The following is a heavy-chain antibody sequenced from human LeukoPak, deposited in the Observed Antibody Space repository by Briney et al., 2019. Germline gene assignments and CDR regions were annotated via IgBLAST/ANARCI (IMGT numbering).Heavy chain of an antibody. Sequence: ASVKVSCKASGYTFTSYYMHWVRQAPGQGLEWMGIINPSGGSTSYAQKFQGRVTMTRDMSTSTVYMELGSLRSEDTAVYYCARSAGGDVDTAMVTSWFDPWGQGTLVTVSS. V-gene: IGHV1-46*01. CDR2: INPSGGST. CDR3: ARSAGGDVDTAMVTSWFDP. D-gene: IGHD5-18*01. J-gene: IGHJ5*02. CDR1: GYTFTSYY.